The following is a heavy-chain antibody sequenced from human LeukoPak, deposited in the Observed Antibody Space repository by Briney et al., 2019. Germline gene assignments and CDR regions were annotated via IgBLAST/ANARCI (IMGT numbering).Heavy chain of an antibody. CDR2: ISSGGSTI. Sequence: GGSLRLSCAASGFTFSDYYMSWIRQAPGKGLEWVSFISSGGSTIYYADSVKGRFTISRDNAKNSLYLQMNSLKTEDTAVYYCTTEYCSSTSCYYWESYMDVWGKGTTVTVSS. CDR1: GFTFSDYY. V-gene: IGHV3-11*01. CDR3: TTEYCSSTSCYYWESYMDV. D-gene: IGHD2-2*01. J-gene: IGHJ6*03.